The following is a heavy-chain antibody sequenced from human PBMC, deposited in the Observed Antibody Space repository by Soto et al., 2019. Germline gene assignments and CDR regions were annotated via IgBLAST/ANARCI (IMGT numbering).Heavy chain of an antibody. D-gene: IGHD4-17*01. CDR3: ARSDYGDYVAYYYMDV. Sequence: SETLSLTCAVYGGSFSGYYWSWIRQPPGKGLEWIGEINHSGSTNYNPSLKSRVTISVDTSKNQFSLKLSSVTAADTAVYYCARSDYGDYVAYYYMDVWGKGTTVTVSS. CDR2: INHSGST. CDR1: GGSFSGYY. J-gene: IGHJ6*03. V-gene: IGHV4-34*01.